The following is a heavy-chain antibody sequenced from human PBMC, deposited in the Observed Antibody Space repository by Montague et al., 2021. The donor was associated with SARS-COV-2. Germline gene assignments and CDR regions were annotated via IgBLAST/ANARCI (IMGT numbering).Heavy chain of an antibody. Sequence: SLRLSCAASGFPFSSYALHWVRQAPGKGLEWVADISHEGSYKYYADFVKGRFTISRDNSKNTLYLDMNSLRAEDTALYYCARDLESTGYFDPYYYHGMDVWGQGTTVTVSS. J-gene: IGHJ6*02. V-gene: IGHV3-30*04. CDR2: ISHEGSYK. CDR3: ARDLESTGYFDPYYYHGMDV. CDR1: GFPFSSYA. D-gene: IGHD3-9*01.